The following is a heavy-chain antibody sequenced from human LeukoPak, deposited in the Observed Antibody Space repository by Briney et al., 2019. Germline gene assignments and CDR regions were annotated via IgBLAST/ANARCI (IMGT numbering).Heavy chain of an antibody. CDR3: ARDGNDSSGYWGAY. D-gene: IGHD3-22*01. CDR1: GYTFTGYY. CDR2: INPNSGGT. V-gene: IGHV1-2*06. J-gene: IGHJ4*02. Sequence: ASVKDSCKASGYTFTGYYMHWVRQAPGQGLEWMGRINPNSGGTNYAQKLQGRVTMTRDTSISTAYMELSRLRSDDTAVYYCARDGNDSSGYWGAYWGQGTLVTVSS.